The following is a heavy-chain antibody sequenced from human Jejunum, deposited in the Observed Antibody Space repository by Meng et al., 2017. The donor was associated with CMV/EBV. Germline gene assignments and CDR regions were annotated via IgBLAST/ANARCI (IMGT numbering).Heavy chain of an antibody. V-gene: IGHV3-15*05. CDR2: IKSKSDGAKT. D-gene: IGHD3/OR15-3a*01. CDR3: ATSGLNYYGIDV. J-gene: IGHJ6*02. CDR1: VFIFRNTW. Sequence: SVFIFRNTWMTWVRQVPGKGLEWLGRIKSKSDGAKTDYPAPLKGRVTISRDDSRNTLYLEMNALTTEDTGVYYCATSGLNYYGIDVWGQGTTVTVSS.